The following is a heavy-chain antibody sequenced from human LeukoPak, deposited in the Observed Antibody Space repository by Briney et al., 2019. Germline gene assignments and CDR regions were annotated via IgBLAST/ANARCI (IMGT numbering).Heavy chain of an antibody. D-gene: IGHD2-2*01. CDR3: ARERCSSASCFPDY. CDR1: GFTFSNYW. Sequence: GGSLRLSCAASGFTFSNYWMTWVRQAPGKGLECMANIKQDGSEKYYVDSVKGRFTISRDNAKNSLYLQMNSLRAEDTAFYYCARERCSSASCFPDYWGQGTLVTVSS. CDR2: IKQDGSEK. V-gene: IGHV3-7*01. J-gene: IGHJ4*02.